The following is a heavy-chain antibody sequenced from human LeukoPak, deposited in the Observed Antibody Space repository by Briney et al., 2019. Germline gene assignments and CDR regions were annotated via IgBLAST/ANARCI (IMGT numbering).Heavy chain of an antibody. V-gene: IGHV3-30*02. CDR3: AKGLPRYYYYMDV. D-gene: IGHD2-15*01. CDR2: IRYDGSNK. CDR1: GFTFDDYA. J-gene: IGHJ6*03. Sequence: GGSLRLSCAASGFTFDDYAMHWVRQAPGKGLEWVAFIRYDGSNKYYADSVKGRFTISRDNSKNTLYLQMNSLRAEDTAVYYCAKGLPRYYYYMDVWGKGTTVTVSS.